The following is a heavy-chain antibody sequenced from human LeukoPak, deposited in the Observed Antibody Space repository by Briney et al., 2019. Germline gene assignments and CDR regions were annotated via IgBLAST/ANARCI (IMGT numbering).Heavy chain of an antibody. CDR3: ASGMLYLFDY. Sequence: GGSLRLSCAASGFTFSSYSMNWVRQAPGKGLEWVSSISSSSSYIYYADSVKGRFTISRDNAKNSLYLQMNSLRAEDAAVYYCASGMLYLFDYWGQGTLVTVSS. V-gene: IGHV3-21*01. CDR2: ISSSSSYI. CDR1: GFTFSSYS. D-gene: IGHD2-8*01. J-gene: IGHJ4*02.